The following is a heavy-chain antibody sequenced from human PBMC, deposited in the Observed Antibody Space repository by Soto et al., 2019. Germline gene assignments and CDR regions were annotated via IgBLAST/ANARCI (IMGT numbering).Heavy chain of an antibody. CDR3: ARGAVIVLVPSPDGMDV. J-gene: IGHJ6*02. D-gene: IGHD2-2*01. Sequence: QVQLVQAGAEVKKPGASVKGSCKASGYTITSYGTRWVRQAPEQGLEWMGWISAYNGNTNYAQKLQGRVTMTTDTSTSTAYMELRSLRSDDTAVYYCARGAVIVLVPSPDGMDVWGQGTTVTVSS. CDR2: ISAYNGNT. V-gene: IGHV1-18*01. CDR1: GYTITSYG.